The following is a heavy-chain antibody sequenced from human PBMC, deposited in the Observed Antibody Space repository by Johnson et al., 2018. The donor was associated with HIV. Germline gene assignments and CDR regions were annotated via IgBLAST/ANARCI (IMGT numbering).Heavy chain of an antibody. CDR3: AKGRWEATTYDDAFDI. D-gene: IGHD1-26*01. J-gene: IGHJ3*02. Sequence: QVQLVESGGGVVQPGRSLRLSCAASGFTFSSYAMHWVRQAPGKGLEWVVTISYDGSNKYYADSVKGRFTLSSDNSKNTLYLQMNSLRAEDTAVYYCAKGRWEATTYDDAFDIWGQGTMVTVSS. CDR2: ISYDGSNK. CDR1: GFTFSSYA. V-gene: IGHV3-30-3*01.